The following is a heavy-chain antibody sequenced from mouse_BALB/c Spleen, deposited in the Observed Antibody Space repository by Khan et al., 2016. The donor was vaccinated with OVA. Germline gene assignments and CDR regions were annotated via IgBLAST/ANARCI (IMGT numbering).Heavy chain of an antibody. CDR2: ISYNGST. Sequence: EVQLQESGPGLVKPSQSLSLTCTVTGYSITSDYAWNWIRQFPGNKLEWMGYISYNGSTTYNPSLKSRISITRDTSKDQFFLQLKSVTSEDTARYSCASELGRYYALDYWGQGPSVTVSS. CDR3: ASELGRYYALDY. V-gene: IGHV3-2*02. CDR1: GYSITSDYA. D-gene: IGHD4-1*01. J-gene: IGHJ4*01.